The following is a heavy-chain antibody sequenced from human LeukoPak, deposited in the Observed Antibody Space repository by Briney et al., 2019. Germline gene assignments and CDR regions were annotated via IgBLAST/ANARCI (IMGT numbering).Heavy chain of an antibody. D-gene: IGHD3-10*01. CDR3: ARGLKARYYYGSGSYASGRYYFDY. Sequence: PSETLSLTCTVSGGSISSSSYYWGWIRQPPGKGLEWIGSIYYSGSTYYNPSLKSRVTISVDTSKNQFSLKLSSVTAADTAVYYCARGLKARYYYGSGSYASGRYYFDYWGQGTLVTVSS. CDR2: IYYSGST. V-gene: IGHV4-39*01. CDR1: GGSISSSSYY. J-gene: IGHJ4*02.